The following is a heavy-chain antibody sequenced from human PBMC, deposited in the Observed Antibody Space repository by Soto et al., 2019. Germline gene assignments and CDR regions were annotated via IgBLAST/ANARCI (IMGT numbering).Heavy chain of an antibody. CDR3: ARLSRYFDWLTPHYYYMDV. Sequence: PSETLSLTCTVSGGSISSSSYYWGWIRQPPGKGPEWIGSIYYSGSTYYNPSLKSRVTISVDTSKNQFSLKLSSVTAADTAVYYCARLSRYFDWLTPHYYYMDVWGKGTTVTVS. D-gene: IGHD3-9*01. J-gene: IGHJ6*03. V-gene: IGHV4-39*01. CDR2: IYYSGST. CDR1: GGSISSSSYY.